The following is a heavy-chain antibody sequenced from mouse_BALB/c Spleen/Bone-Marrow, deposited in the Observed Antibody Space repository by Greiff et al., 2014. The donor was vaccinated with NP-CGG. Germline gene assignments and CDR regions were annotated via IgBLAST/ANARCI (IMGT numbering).Heavy chain of an antibody. Sequence: EVQLQQSGAELVKPGASVKLSCIASGFNIKDTYMHWVKQRPEQGLEWIGRIDPANGNTKYDPKFQGKATITADTSSNTAYLQLSSLTSEDTAVYYCAGLRPRFEFAYWGQGTLVTVSA. CDR2: IDPANGNT. CDR1: GFNIKDTY. J-gene: IGHJ3*01. CDR3: AGLRPRFEFAY. V-gene: IGHV14-3*02. D-gene: IGHD2-4*01.